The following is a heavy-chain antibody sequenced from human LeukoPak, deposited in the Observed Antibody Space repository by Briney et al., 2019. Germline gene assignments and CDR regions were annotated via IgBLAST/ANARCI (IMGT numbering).Heavy chain of an antibody. V-gene: IGHV1-18*01. D-gene: IGHD3-22*01. J-gene: IGHJ4*02. CDR2: ISACNGNT. Sequence: GASVTVSCTASGYTFTSYGIGWVRQAPGQGLEWMGWISACNGNTNYAQKLQGRVTMTTDTSTSTAYMELRSLRSDDTAVYYCATSRTTYYYDSSGYIHWGQGTLVTVSS. CDR1: GYTFTSYG. CDR3: ATSRTTYYYDSSGYIH.